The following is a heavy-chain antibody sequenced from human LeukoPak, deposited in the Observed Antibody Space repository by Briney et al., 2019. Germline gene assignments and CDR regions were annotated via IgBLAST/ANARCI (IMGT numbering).Heavy chain of an antibody. J-gene: IGHJ5*02. D-gene: IGHD3-16*01. Sequence: GGSLRLSCAASGFRFSDYTMTWVRQAPGKGPEWVSAIGGRGGSTYYADSLGGRFTISRDNSKDMLYLQMNSLKVEDTATCYCGKEGGAWGQGTKVTVSS. CDR2: IGGRGGST. CDR1: GFRFSDYT. V-gene: IGHV3-23*01. CDR3: GKEGGA.